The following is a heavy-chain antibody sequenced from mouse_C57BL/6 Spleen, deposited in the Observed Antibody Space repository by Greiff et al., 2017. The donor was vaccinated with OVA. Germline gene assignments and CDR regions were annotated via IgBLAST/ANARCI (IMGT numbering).Heavy chain of an antibody. Sequence: EVQLQESGPGLVKPSQSLSLTCSVTGYSITSGYYWNWIRQFPGNKLEWMGYISYDGSNNYNPSLKNRISITRDTSKNQFFLKLNSVTTEDTATYYCARELYDGFDYWGQGTTLTVSS. J-gene: IGHJ2*01. D-gene: IGHD2-3*01. V-gene: IGHV3-6*01. CDR3: ARELYDGFDY. CDR1: GYSITSGYY. CDR2: ISYDGSN.